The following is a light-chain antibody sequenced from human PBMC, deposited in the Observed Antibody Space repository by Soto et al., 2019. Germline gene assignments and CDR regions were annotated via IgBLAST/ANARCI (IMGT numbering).Light chain of an antibody. J-gene: IGKJ1*01. CDR3: QQYNNWST. CDR1: QSVSYY. Sequence: EIGLTQSPCTLSLSPGERATLSCRASQSVSYYLAWYQQKPGQAPRHLIYGASTRATGSPARFSGSGSGTDFTLTISSLQSEDFAVYYCQQYNNWSTFGQGTKVDIK. CDR2: GAS. V-gene: IGKV3-15*01.